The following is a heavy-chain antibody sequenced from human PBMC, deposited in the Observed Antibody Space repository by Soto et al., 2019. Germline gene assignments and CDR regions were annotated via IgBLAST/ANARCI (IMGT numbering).Heavy chain of an antibody. CDR2: ISGSGGRT. D-gene: IGHD2-21*01. V-gene: IGHV3-23*01. J-gene: IGHJ4*02. CDR3: AKEMIASTLADFFDY. CDR1: GFTFSNYG. Sequence: EVQLLESGGGLIQPGGSLRLSCEASGFTFSNYGMTWVRLAPGKGLEWVSNISGSGGRTFYADPVKGRFTISRDNSKNTLYLQMTSLRAEDTAVYYCAKEMIASTLADFFDYWGQGTLVTVSS.